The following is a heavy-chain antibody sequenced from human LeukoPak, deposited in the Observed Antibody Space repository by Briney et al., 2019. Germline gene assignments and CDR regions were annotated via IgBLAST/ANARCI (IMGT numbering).Heavy chain of an antibody. CDR1: GFTFSSYS. Sequence: PGGSLRLSCAASGFTFSSYSMNWVRQAPGKGLEWVSSISSSSSYIYYADSVKGRFTISRDNAKNSLYLQMNSLRAEDTAVYYCARFGTKRGPFDYWGQGTLDTVSS. D-gene: IGHD3-10*01. CDR2: ISSSSSYI. CDR3: ARFGTKRGPFDY. V-gene: IGHV3-21*01. J-gene: IGHJ4*02.